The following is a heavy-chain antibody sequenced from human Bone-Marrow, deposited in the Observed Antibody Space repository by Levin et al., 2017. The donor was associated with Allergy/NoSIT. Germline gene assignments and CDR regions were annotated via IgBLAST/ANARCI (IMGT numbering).Heavy chain of an antibody. D-gene: IGHD1-26*01. J-gene: IGHJ3*02. CDR1: GFTFSSYS. CDR2: ISSSSSPI. V-gene: IGHV3-21*01. CDR3: ATGGVGATRDDTFDI. Sequence: PGESLKISCAASGFTFSSYSVNWVRQAPGKGLEWVSSISSSSSPIFYADSVKGRFTISRDNARNSLYLQMNSLRVEDTAVYYCATGGVGATRDDTFDIWGQGTMVTVSS.